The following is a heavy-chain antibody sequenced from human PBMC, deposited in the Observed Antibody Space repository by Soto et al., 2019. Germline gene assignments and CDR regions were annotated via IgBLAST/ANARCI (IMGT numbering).Heavy chain of an antibody. CDR1: GFTFSNAW. CDR3: TTVRPTHLRGHAFDI. D-gene: IGHD5-12*01. CDR2: IKSKTDGGTT. Sequence: GGSLRLSCAASGFTFSNAWMSWVRQAPGKGLEWVGRIKSKTDGGTTDYAAPVKGRFTISRDDSKNTLYLQMNSLKTEDTAVYYCTTVRPTHLRGHAFDIWGQGTMVTVSS. V-gene: IGHV3-15*01. J-gene: IGHJ3*02.